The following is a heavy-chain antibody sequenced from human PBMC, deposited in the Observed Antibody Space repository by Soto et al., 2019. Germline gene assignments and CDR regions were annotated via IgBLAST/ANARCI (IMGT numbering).Heavy chain of an antibody. CDR1: GFTFSSYS. CDR2: ISSSSSYI. V-gene: IGHV3-21*01. CDR3: ARLFAIFGVEYGMDV. Sequence: VGSLRLSCAASGFTFSSYSMNWVRQAPGKGPEWVSSISSSSSYIYYADSVKGRFTISRDNAKNSLYLQMNSLRAEDTAVYYCARLFAIFGVEYGMDVWGHGTTVTAP. J-gene: IGHJ6*02. D-gene: IGHD3-3*01.